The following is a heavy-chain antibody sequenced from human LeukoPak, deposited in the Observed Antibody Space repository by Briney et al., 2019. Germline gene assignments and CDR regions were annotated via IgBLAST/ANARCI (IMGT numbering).Heavy chain of an antibody. D-gene: IGHD4-23*01. CDR1: GFTFSDYY. CDR2: IYSGGST. V-gene: IGHV3-66*01. J-gene: IGHJ6*02. Sequence: GGSLRLSCAASGFTFSDYYMSWIRQAPGKGLEWVSVIYSGGSTYYADSVKGRFTISRDNSKNTLYLQMNSLRAEDTAVYYCARDNVATVVTGVRYYYGMDVWGQGTTVTVSS. CDR3: ARDNVATVVTGVRYYYGMDV.